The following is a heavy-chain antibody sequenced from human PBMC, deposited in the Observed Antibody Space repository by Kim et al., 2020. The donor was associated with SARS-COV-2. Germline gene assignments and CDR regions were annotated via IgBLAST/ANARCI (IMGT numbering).Heavy chain of an antibody. CDR3: ATGDY. CDR2: IYTSGTT. Sequence: SIYTSGTTYYTPSLKSRVTISVDTSKNQFSLNLSSVTAADTAVYYCATGDYWGQGTLVTVSS. V-gene: IGHV4-39*01. J-gene: IGHJ4*02.